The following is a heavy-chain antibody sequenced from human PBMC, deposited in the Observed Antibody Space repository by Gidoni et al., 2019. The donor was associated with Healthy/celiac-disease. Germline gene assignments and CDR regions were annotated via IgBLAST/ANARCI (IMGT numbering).Heavy chain of an antibody. Sequence: QVQLVESGGGLVKPGGSLRLSCSASGFTFSDYYMSWIRQAPGKGLEWVSYISSSSSYTNYADSVKGRFTISRDNAKNSLYLQMNSLRAEDTAVYYCARDKGVAAEFDAFDIWGQGTMVTVSS. J-gene: IGHJ3*02. CDR2: ISSSSSYT. CDR3: ARDKGVAAEFDAFDI. V-gene: IGHV3-11*06. D-gene: IGHD6-25*01. CDR1: GFTFSDYY.